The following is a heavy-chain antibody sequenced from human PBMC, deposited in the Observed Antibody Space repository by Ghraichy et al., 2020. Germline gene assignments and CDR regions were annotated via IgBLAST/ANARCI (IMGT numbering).Heavy chain of an antibody. J-gene: IGHJ5*02. Sequence: SETLSLTCTVSGGSISSYYWTWIRQPPGKGLEWIGYISYSGGTNYNPSLKSRVTMSVDTSKNQFSLKLSSVTAADTAVYFCASGGYCGSTTCFPNWFDPWGHGTLVTVSS. D-gene: IGHD2-2*01. CDR3: ASGGYCGSTTCFPNWFDP. CDR2: ISYSGGT. CDR1: GGSISSYY. V-gene: IGHV4-59*01.